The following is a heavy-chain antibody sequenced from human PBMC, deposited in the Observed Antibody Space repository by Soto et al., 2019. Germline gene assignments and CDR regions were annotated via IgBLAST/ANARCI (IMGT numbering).Heavy chain of an antibody. Sequence: ASVKVSCKASGYTFTSYGISWVRQAPGQGFEWMGWISAYNGNTNYAQKLQGRVTMTTDTSTSTAYMELRSLRSDDTAVYYCAREDIIVVPAAIGYYYGMDVWGQGTTVTVSS. CDR3: AREDIIVVPAAIGYYYGMDV. D-gene: IGHD2-2*02. V-gene: IGHV1-18*04. CDR1: GYTFTSYG. J-gene: IGHJ6*02. CDR2: ISAYNGNT.